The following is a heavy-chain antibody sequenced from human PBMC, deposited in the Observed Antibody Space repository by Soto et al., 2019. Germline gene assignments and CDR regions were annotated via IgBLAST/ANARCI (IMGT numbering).Heavy chain of an antibody. CDR1: GYTFTSYD. CDR2: ISAYNGNT. V-gene: IGHV1-18*01. D-gene: IGHD1-26*01. Sequence: ASVKVSCKASGYTFTSYDINWVRQAPGQGLEWMGWISAYNGNTNYAQKLQGRVTMTTDTSTSTAYMELRSLRSDDTAVYYCARDAGSYFSSGYYYYGMDVWGQGTTVTVS. J-gene: IGHJ6*02. CDR3: ARDAGSYFSSGYYYYGMDV.